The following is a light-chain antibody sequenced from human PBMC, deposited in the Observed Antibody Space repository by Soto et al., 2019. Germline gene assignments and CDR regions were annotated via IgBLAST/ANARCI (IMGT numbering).Light chain of an antibody. Sequence: QSVLTQPPSVSGAPGQRVTISCTGSSSNIGAGYDVHWYQQLPGTAPKLLIYGNSNRPSGVPDRFSGSKSGTSASLAITGLQAEDEADYSCQSYDSSLSVVVVFGGGTKVTVL. CDR2: GNS. J-gene: IGLJ2*01. V-gene: IGLV1-40*01. CDR1: SSNIGAGYD. CDR3: QSYDSSLSVVVV.